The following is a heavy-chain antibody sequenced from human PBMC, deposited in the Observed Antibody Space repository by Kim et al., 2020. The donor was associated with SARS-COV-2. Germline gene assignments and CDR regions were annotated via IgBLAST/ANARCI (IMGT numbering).Heavy chain of an antibody. CDR1: GFTFDDYA. CDR3: AKFSDSSSWDNFDY. D-gene: IGHD6-13*01. Sequence: GGSLRLSCAASGFTFDDYAMHWVRQAPGKGLEWVSGISWNSGSIGYADSVKGRFTISRDNAKNSLYLQMNSLRAEDTALYYCAKFSDSSSWDNFDYWGQG. V-gene: IGHV3-9*01. J-gene: IGHJ4*02. CDR2: ISWNSGSI.